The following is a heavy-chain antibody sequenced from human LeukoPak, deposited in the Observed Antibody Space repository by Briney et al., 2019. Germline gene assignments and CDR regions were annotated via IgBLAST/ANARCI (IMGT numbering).Heavy chain of an antibody. V-gene: IGHV3-9*01. J-gene: IGHJ5*02. D-gene: IGHD3-22*01. CDR3: AKGSSGYYNWFDP. CDR2: ISWNSGSI. Sequence: GRSLRLSCAASGFTFDDYAMHWVRHAPRKGLEWVSGISWNSGSIGYADSVKGRFTISRDNAKNSLYLQMNSLRAEDTALYYCAKGSSGYYNWFDPWGQGTLVTVSS. CDR1: GFTFDDYA.